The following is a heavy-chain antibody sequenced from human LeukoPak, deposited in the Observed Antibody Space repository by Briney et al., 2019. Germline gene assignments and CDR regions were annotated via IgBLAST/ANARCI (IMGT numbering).Heavy chain of an antibody. D-gene: IGHD6-19*01. CDR1: GYTFTNYG. J-gene: IGHJ4*02. CDR3: ARRSTLYSSGRFYFDY. CDR2: ISTHDGTR. V-gene: IGHV1-18*01. Sequence: ASVKVSCKASGYTFTNYGITWVRQAPGQGLEWMGWISTHDGTRNYALKHEDRVTMTTDTSTSTAYMELRGLRSDDTAVYYCARRSTLYSSGRFYFDYWGQGTLVTVSS.